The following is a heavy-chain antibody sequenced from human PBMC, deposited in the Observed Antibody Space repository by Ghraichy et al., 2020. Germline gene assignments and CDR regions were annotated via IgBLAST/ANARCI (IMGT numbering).Heavy chain of an antibody. J-gene: IGHJ4*02. D-gene: IGHD3-10*01. V-gene: IGHV3-23*01. CDR1: GFTFSSYA. Sequence: GGSLRLSCAASGFTFSSYAMSWVRQAPGKGLEWVSAISGSGGSTYYADSVKGRFTISRDNSKNTLYLQMNSLRAEDTAVYYCAKAARITMVQGVKWARVGPFDYWGQGTLVTVSS. CDR3: AKAARITMVQGVKWARVGPFDY. CDR2: ISGSGGST.